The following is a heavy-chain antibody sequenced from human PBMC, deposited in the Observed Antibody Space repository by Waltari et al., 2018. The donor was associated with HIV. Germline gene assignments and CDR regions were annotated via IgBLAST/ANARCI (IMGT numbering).Heavy chain of an antibody. V-gene: IGHV3-33*01. CDR2: IWYDGRNK. D-gene: IGHD1-1*01. J-gene: IGHJ6*02. CDR3: ARDRTATSRGNGMDV. Sequence: QVQLVESGGGVVQPGTSLRLSCAASGFTFNNHARNWVRQAPGKGVEWVAGIWYDGRNKYYSDSVKGRFSITRDTSKNTLSLEMNSLRAEDTGIYYCARDRTATSRGNGMDVWGPGTTVIVSS. CDR1: GFTFNNHA.